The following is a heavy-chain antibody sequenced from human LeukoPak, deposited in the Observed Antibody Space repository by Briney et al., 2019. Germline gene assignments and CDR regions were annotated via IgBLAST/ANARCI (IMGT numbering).Heavy chain of an antibody. J-gene: IGHJ4*02. Sequence: GESLKISCEGSGYSFTSYWIGWVRQMPGKGLGWVAIIYPGDSDTIYSPSFQGQVTISADNSISTAYLQWSSLKASDTAMYYSARSSDSSGFYDYFDYWGQGTLVTVSS. V-gene: IGHV5-51*01. CDR2: IYPGDSDT. CDR3: ARSSDSSGFYDYFDY. CDR1: GYSFTSYW. D-gene: IGHD3-22*01.